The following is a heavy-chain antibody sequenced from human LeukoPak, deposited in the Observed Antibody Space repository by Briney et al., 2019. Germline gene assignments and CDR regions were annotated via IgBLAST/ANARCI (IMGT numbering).Heavy chain of an antibody. J-gene: IGHJ4*02. CDR1: GGSVSSGSYY. CDR2: IYHSGST. Sequence: SETLSLTCTVSGGSVSSGSYYWSWIRQPPGKGLEWIGEIYHSGSTNYNPSLKSRVTISVDKSKNQFSLKLSSVTAADTAVYYCASHYDSSGYPPHWGQGTLVTVSS. CDR3: ASHYDSSGYPPH. V-gene: IGHV4-61*01. D-gene: IGHD3-22*01.